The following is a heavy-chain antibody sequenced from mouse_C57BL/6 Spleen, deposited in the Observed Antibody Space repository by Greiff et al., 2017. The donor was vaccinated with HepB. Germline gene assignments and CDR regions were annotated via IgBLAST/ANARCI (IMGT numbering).Heavy chain of an antibody. D-gene: IGHD2-4*01. CDR2: IYWDDDK. V-gene: IGHV8-12*01. Sequence: QVTLKVCGPGILQSSQTLSLTCSFSGFSLSTSGMGVSWIRQPSGKGLEWLAHIYWDDDKRYNPSLKSRLTISKDTSRNQVFLKITSVDTADTATYYCARREMGDYDRDAMDYWGQGTSVTVSS. J-gene: IGHJ4*01. CDR3: ARREMGDYDRDAMDY. CDR1: GFSLSTSGMG.